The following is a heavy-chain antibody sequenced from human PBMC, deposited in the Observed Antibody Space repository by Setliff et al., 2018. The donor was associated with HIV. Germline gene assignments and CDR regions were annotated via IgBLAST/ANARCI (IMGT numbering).Heavy chain of an antibody. V-gene: IGHV3-48*01. CDR2: IKTDGGTT. CDR3: ARDSGTTMGASGPGY. Sequence: GGSLRLSCVGSGFTFKTYSMNWVRQAPGKGLEWLSYIKTDGGTTYDADSVEGRFTISRDNAKNSLYLQMNSLTADDTAVYYCARDSGTTMGASGPGYWGQGTLVTVSS. D-gene: IGHD1-26*01. CDR1: GFTFKTYS. J-gene: IGHJ4*02.